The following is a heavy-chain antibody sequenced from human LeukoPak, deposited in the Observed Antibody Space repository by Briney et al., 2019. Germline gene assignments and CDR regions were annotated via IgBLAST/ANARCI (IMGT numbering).Heavy chain of an antibody. J-gene: IGHJ4*02. CDR2: INHSGST. CDR1: GGSVSGYY. D-gene: IGHD3-16*01. V-gene: IGHV4-34*01. CDR3: ARVSGLRLGARYFDY. Sequence: SETLSLTCAVYGGSVSGYYWSWIRQPPGKGLEWIGEINHSGSTNYNPSLKSRVTISVDTSKNQFSLKLSSVTAADTAVYYCARVSGLRLGARYFDYWGQGTLVTVSS.